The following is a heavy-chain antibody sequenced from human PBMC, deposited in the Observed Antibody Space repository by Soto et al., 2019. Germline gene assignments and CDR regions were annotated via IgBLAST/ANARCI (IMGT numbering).Heavy chain of an antibody. V-gene: IGHV1-69*13. J-gene: IGHJ4*02. Sequence: SVKVSCKASGGTFSSYAISWVRQAPGQGLEWMGGIIPILGTANYAQKFQGRVTITADESTSTAYMELSSLRSEDTAVYYCARGLGLYSSSSGQGYWGQGTLVTVSS. CDR2: IIPILGTA. CDR1: GGTFSSYA. CDR3: ARGLGLYSSSSGQGY. D-gene: IGHD6-6*01.